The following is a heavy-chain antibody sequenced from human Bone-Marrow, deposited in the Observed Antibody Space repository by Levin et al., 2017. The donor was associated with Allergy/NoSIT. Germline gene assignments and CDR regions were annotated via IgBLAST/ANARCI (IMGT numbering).Heavy chain of an antibody. CDR3: ARETPKFMGFLAGYYDAIAY. D-gene: IGHD3-9*01. J-gene: IGHJ4*02. Sequence: GESLKISCTGSGFSFSSYAVDWVRQVPGKGLEWVAVMSFDGTNEKYAESVKGRFSISRDDSNNIVYLQMSNLRREDTAIYYCARETPKFMGFLAGYYDAIAYWGQGTLVTVSS. CDR1: GFSFSSYA. CDR2: MSFDGTNE. V-gene: IGHV3-30*03.